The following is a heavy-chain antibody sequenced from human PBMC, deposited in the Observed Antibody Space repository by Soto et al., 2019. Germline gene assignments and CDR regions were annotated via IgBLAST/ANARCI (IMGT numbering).Heavy chain of an antibody. CDR1: GFTFSDYY. CDR2: ISSSGSTI. V-gene: IGHV3-11*01. Sequence: GGSLRLSCAASGFTFSDYYMSWIRQAPGKGLEWVSYISSSGSTIYYADSVKGRFTISRDNAKNSLYLQMNSLRAEDTAVYYCARDSLPTTSWYYYYMDVWGKGTTVTVSS. D-gene: IGHD4-4*01. CDR3: ARDSLPTTSWYYYYMDV. J-gene: IGHJ6*03.